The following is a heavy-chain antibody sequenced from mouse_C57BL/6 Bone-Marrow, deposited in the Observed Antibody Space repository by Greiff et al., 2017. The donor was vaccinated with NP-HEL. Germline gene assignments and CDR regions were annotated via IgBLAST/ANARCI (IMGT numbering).Heavy chain of an antibody. J-gene: IGHJ4*01. CDR2: ISSGGSYT. CDR3: ARHSGPYYAMDY. V-gene: IGHV5-6*01. Sequence: EVKLLESGGDLVKPGGSLKLSCAASGFTFSSYGMSWVRQTPDKRLEWVATISSGGSYTYYPDSVKGRFTISRDNAKNTLYLQMSSLKSEDTAMYYCARHSGPYYAMDYWGQGTSVTVSS. CDR1: GFTFSSYG.